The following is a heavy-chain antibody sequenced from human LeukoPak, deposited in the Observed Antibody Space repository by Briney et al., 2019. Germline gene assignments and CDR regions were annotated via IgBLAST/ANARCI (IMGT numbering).Heavy chain of an antibody. V-gene: IGHV3-21*01. CDR2: ISSSSSYI. J-gene: IGHJ4*02. Sequence: GGSLRLACAASGFTFSSYSMNWVRQAPGKGLEWVSSISSSSSYIYYADSVKGRFTISRDNAKNSLYLQMNSLRAEDTAVYYCARGSSGYKIGYWGQGTLVTVSS. CDR3: ARGSSGYKIGY. CDR1: GFTFSSYS. D-gene: IGHD5-12*01.